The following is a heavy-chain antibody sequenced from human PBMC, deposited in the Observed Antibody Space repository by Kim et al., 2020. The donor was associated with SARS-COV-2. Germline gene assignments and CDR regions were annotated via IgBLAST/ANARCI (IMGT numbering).Heavy chain of an antibody. CDR3: ARETGRGIDS. J-gene: IGHJ4*02. CDR1: GGSVSNFNW. D-gene: IGHD5-12*01. Sequence: SETLSLTCGVSGGSVSNFNWWTWVRQSPGTGLEWIGEIDHSGTTNYNPSLKSRVTISIDKSKNDFSLKVTSVTAADTALYYCARETGRGIDSWGQGTLVSVSS. V-gene: IGHV4-4*02. CDR2: IDHSGTT.